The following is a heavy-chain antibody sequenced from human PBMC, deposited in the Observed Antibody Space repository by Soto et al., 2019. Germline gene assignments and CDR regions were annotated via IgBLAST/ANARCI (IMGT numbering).Heavy chain of an antibody. Sequence: SETLSLTCTVSGGSISSYYWSWIRQPPGKGLEWIGYIYYSGSTNYNPSLKSRVTISVDTSKNQFSLKLSSVTAADTAVYYCARTDCSGGSCYPNYYYYMDVWGKGTTVTVSS. CDR3: ARTDCSGGSCYPNYYYYMDV. D-gene: IGHD2-15*01. CDR2: IYYSGST. V-gene: IGHV4-59*01. J-gene: IGHJ6*03. CDR1: GGSISSYY.